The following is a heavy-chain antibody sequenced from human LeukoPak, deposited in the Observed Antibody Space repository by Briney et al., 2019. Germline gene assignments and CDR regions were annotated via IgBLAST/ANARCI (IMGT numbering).Heavy chain of an antibody. CDR2: MNPNSGNT. V-gene: IGHV1-8*01. Sequence: ASVKVSCKASGYTFTSYDINWVRQATGQGLEWMGWMNPNSGNTGYAQKFQGRVTMTRNTSISTAYMELSSLRSEDTAVYYCARGRGISRQNWFDPWGQGTLVTVSS. D-gene: IGHD2/OR15-2a*01. CDR1: GYTFTSYD. CDR3: ARGRGISRQNWFDP. J-gene: IGHJ5*02.